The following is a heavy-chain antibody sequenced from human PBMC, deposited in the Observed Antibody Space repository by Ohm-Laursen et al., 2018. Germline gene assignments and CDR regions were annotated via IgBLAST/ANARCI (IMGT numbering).Heavy chain of an antibody. J-gene: IGHJ6*02. CDR3: AKGGYCSSTSCYVYDYYGMDV. CDR1: GFTFSSYS. Sequence: SLRLSCSASGFTFSSYSMNWVRQAPGKGLEWVSAISGSGGSTYYADSVKGRFTISRDNSKNTLYLQMNSLRAEDTAVYYCAKGGYCSSTSCYVYDYYGMDVWGQGTTVTVSS. V-gene: IGHV3-23*01. D-gene: IGHD2-2*01. CDR2: ISGSGGST.